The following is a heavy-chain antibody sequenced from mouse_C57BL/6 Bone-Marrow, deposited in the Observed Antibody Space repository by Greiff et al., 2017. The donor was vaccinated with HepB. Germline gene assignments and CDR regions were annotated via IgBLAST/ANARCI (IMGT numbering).Heavy chain of an antibody. V-gene: IGHV1-64*01. CDR1: GYTFTSYW. CDR3: AGWGYYGSSPWWYFDV. J-gene: IGHJ1*03. D-gene: IGHD1-1*01. CDR2: IHPNSGST. Sequence: QVQLQQPGAELVKPGASVKLSCKASGYTFTSYWMHWVKQRPGQGLEWIGMIHPNSGSTNYNEKFKGKATLTVDKSSSTAYMQLSSLTSGDSAVYYCAGWGYYGSSPWWYFDVWGTGTTVTVSS.